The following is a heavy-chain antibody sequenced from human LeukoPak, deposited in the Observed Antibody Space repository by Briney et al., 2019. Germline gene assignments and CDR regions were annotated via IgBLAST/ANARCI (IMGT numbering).Heavy chain of an antibody. CDR1: GFTFSTYA. CDR2: ISHSGGST. Sequence: GGSPRLSCAASGFTFSTYAMSWVRQAPGKGLEWVSSISHSGGSTYYADSVKGRFTISRDNSKNTLYLQMNSLKTEDTAVYYCTTDADILTGYYFDYWGQGTLVTVSS. CDR3: TTDADILTGYYFDY. V-gene: IGHV3-23*01. J-gene: IGHJ4*02. D-gene: IGHD3-9*01.